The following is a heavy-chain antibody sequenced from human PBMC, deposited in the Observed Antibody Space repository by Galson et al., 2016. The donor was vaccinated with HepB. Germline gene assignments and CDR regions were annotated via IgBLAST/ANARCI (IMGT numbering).Heavy chain of an antibody. CDR3: AKGRSTGSHYHPPDS. J-gene: IGHJ5*01. V-gene: IGHV3-30*18. CDR2: ISDNGGSV. D-gene: IGHD1-26*01. Sequence: SLRLSCAASGFIISSYGMQWVRQAPGRGLEWVAVISDNGGSVGYGDSVKGRFTISRDNSKNTLYLQMDGLRAEDTALYFCAKGRSTGSHYHPPDSWGQGAPVTV. CDR1: GFIISSYG.